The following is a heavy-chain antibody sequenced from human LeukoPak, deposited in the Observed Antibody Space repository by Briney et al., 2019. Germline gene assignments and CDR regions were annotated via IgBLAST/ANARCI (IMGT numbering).Heavy chain of an antibody. V-gene: IGHV3-53*01. CDR3: ARVRSYGTFDY. D-gene: IGHD5-18*01. CDR1: GFTVSSNY. J-gene: IGHJ4*02. Sequence: GGSLRLSFAASGFTVSSNYMSWVRQAPGKGLEWVSVIYSGGSTYYADSVKGRFTISRDNSKNTLYLQMNSLRAEDTAVYYCARVRSYGTFDYWGQGTLVTVSS. CDR2: IYSGGST.